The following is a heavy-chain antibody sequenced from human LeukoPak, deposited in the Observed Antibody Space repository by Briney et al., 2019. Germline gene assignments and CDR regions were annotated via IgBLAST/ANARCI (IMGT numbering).Heavy chain of an antibody. J-gene: IGHJ5*02. CDR3: ARTQPAGVGNWFDP. D-gene: IGHD2-2*01. V-gene: IGHV6-1*01. CDR1: GDSVSSNSAA. Sequence: SQTLSLTCAISGDSVSSNSAAWNWIRQSPSRGLEWLGRTYYRSKWFYDYAVSVKSRITISPDTSKNQFSLQLNSVTPEDTAVYYCARTQPAGVGNWFDPWGQGTLVTVSS. CDR2: TYYRSKWFY.